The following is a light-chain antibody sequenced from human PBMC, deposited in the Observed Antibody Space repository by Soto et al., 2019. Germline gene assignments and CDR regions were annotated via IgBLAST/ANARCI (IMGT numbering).Light chain of an antibody. CDR2: GAS. CDR3: QQYDTSLPYT. CDR1: QSVNNNY. Sequence: EIVLTQSPGTLSLSPGDRATLSCEASQSVNNNYLAWYQHKPGQAPRLLIYGASSRATGIPDRFSGSGSGTDFTLTISRLEPEDFAVDYCQQYDTSLPYTFGGGTKVEIK. J-gene: IGKJ4*01. V-gene: IGKV3-20*01.